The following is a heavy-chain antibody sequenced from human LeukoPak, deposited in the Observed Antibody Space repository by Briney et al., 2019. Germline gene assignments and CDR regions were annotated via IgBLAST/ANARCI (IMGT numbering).Heavy chain of an antibody. J-gene: IGHJ4*02. Sequence: KSSETLSLTCAVSGGSISSGGYSWGWIRQPPGKGLEWIGSIYYSGSTYYNPSLKSRVTISVDTSKNQFSLKLSSVTAADTAVYYCANGIAVAGDWGQGTLVTVSS. CDR3: ANGIAVAGD. V-gene: IGHV4-39*07. CDR2: IYYSGST. D-gene: IGHD6-19*01. CDR1: GGSISSGGYS.